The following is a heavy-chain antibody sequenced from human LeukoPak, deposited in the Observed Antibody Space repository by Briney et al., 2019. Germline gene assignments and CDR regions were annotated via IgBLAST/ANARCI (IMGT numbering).Heavy chain of an antibody. CDR1: GFTFSNYG. V-gene: IGHV3-30*02. CDR3: ARGDLYYSGYDTTPLDY. Sequence: GGSLRLSCAASGFTFSNYGMHWVRQAPGKGLEWVGFIRYDGRNKYYADFVKGRFTISRDNSKNTLYLQMNSLRAEDTAVYYCARGDLYYSGYDTTPLDYWGQGTLVTVSS. D-gene: IGHD5-12*01. CDR2: IRYDGRNK. J-gene: IGHJ4*02.